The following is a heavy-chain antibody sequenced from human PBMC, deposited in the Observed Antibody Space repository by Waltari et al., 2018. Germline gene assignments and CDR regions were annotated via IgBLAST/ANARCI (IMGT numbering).Heavy chain of an antibody. J-gene: IGHJ3*01. CDR2: VSYNGAT. CDR1: GGSIITDRHY. Sequence: QLQLQESGPGLLKPSETLSLTCSVSGGSIITDRHYWGWIRQPPGQGLAWIGTVSYNGATYSSPSLKSRVTLSRDTSKNQLSLTLGSVTATDTAVYYCATYIGASIGTAAFDVWGQGTLVSVSS. D-gene: IGHD5-12*01. V-gene: IGHV4-39*01. CDR3: ATYIGASIGTAAFDV.